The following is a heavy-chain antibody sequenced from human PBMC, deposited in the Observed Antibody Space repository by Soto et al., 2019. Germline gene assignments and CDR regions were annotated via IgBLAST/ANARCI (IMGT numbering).Heavy chain of an antibody. V-gene: IGHV3-30*18. CDR1: GFTFSSYG. Sequence: GGSLRLSCAASGFTFSSYGMHWVRQAPGKGLEWVAVISYDGSNKYYADSVKGRFTISRDNSKNTLYLQMNSLRAEDTAVYYCEKDFGLRYRSGGSCYLDYWGQGTLVTVS. D-gene: IGHD2-15*01. CDR2: ISYDGSNK. CDR3: EKDFGLRYRSGGSCYLDY. J-gene: IGHJ4*02.